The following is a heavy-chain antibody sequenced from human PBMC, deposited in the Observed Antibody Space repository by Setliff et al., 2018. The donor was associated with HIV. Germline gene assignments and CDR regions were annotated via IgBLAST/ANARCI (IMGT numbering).Heavy chain of an antibody. V-gene: IGHV4-4*08. J-gene: IGHJ3*01. CDR3: ARVRSYGSAYDAFDV. D-gene: IGHD3-10*01. CDR2: IYSGGST. Sequence: SETLSLTCSVSGASIRGHYWSWIRQPPGTGLEWLGCIYSGGSTNYNPSLESRVTISLDTSKNQFSLRLTSVTAADTAVYYCARVRSYGSAYDAFDVWGPGTMVTVSS. CDR1: GASIRGHY.